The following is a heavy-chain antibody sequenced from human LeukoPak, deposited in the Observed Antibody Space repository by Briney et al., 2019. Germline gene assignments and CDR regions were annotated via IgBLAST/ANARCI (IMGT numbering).Heavy chain of an antibody. CDR3: AREFREVVPSPGIEPYAEYFQH. CDR2: ISYDGSNK. Sequence: GGSLRLSCAASGFTFSSYAMHWVRQAPGKGLEWVAVISYDGSNKYYADSVKGRFTISRDNSKNTLYLQMNSLRAEDTAVYYCAREFREVVPSPGIEPYAEYFQHWGQGTLVTVSS. J-gene: IGHJ1*01. CDR1: GFTFSSYA. D-gene: IGHD2-2*01. V-gene: IGHV3-30*04.